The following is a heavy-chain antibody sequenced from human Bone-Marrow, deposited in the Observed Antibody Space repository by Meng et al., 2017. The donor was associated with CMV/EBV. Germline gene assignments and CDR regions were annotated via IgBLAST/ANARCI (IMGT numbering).Heavy chain of an antibody. D-gene: IGHD3-10*01. CDR1: GFSFNSFA. V-gene: IGHV3-21*01. CDR2: ISSSSSYI. J-gene: IGHJ6*02. Sequence: LSLTCASSGFSFNSFAMHWVRQAPGKGLEWVSSISSSSSYIYYADSVKGRFTISRDNAKNSLYLQMNSLRAEDTAVYYCARDVDYSGYYYYYGMDVWGQGTTVTVPS. CDR3: ARDVDYSGYYYYYGMDV.